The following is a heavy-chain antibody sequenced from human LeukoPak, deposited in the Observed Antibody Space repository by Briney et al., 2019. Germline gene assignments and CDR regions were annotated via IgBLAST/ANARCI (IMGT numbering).Heavy chain of an antibody. CDR3: ARDDSSSSY. J-gene: IGHJ4*02. CDR1: GGSISSGSYH. V-gene: IGHV4-61*02. D-gene: IGHD6-6*01. Sequence: KTSETLSLTCTVSGGSISSGSYHWNWIRQPAGKALEWIGRVHSGGSDYNPSLKSRVTISLDRSKNQFSLKLTSVTAADTAVYYCARDDSSSSYWGQGTLVTVSS. CDR2: VHSGGS.